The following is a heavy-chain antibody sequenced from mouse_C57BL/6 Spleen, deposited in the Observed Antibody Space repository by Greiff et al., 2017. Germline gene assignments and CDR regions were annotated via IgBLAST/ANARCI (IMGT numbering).Heavy chain of an antibody. V-gene: IGHV1-15*01. Sequence: QVQLQQSGAELVRPGASVTLSCKASGYTFTDYEMHWVKQTPVHGLEWIGAIDPETGGTAYNQKFKGKAILTADKSSSTAYMELRSLTSEDSAVYYCTRSPHYYGSSYFDYWGQGTTLTVSS. CDR1: GYTFTDYE. CDR2: IDPETGGT. D-gene: IGHD1-1*01. CDR3: TRSPHYYGSSYFDY. J-gene: IGHJ2*01.